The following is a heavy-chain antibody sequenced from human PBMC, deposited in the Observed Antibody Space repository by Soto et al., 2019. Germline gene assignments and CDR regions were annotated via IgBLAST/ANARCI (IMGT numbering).Heavy chain of an antibody. D-gene: IGHD3-22*01. CDR2: ISGSGGST. J-gene: IGHJ4*02. Sequence: GGSLRLSCAASGFTFSSSWMHWVRQAPGKGLVWVSRISGSGGSTNYADSVKGRFTISRDNSKNTLYLQMNSLRAEDTAVYYCAKIPPIDSSGYRVVIGYFDYRGQGTLVTVSS. V-gene: IGHV3-23*01. CDR3: AKIPPIDSSGYRVVIGYFDY. CDR1: GFTFSSSW.